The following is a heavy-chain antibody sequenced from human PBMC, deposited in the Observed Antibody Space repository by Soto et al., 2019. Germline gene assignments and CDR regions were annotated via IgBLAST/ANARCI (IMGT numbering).Heavy chain of an antibody. V-gene: IGHV3-30*01. J-gene: IGHJ5*01. Sequence: DSVKGRFTISRDKSKNTLYLQMNSLRPDDAAVYYCARGRNWFDSWGQGTLVKVSS. CDR3: ARGRNWFDS.